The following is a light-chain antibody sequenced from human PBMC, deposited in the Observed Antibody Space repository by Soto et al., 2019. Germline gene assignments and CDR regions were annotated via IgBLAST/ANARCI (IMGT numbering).Light chain of an antibody. CDR3: SSYTTSTTSV. V-gene: IGLV2-14*01. Sequence: QSVLTQPASVSGSPGQSIAISCTGSSSDIGIYKYVSWYQQHPAKAPKLVIYEVTERPSGVSTRFSGSKSGNTASLTISGLQADDEADYYCSSYTTSTTSVFGTGTKVTVL. CDR1: SSDIGIYKY. J-gene: IGLJ1*01. CDR2: EVT.